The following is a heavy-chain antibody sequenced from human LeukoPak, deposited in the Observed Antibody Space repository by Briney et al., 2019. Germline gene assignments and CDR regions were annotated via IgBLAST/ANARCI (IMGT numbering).Heavy chain of an antibody. D-gene: IGHD3-22*01. CDR2: ISSSGNTL. CDR1: GFAFSDYY. CDR3: ARDGLRSYDTSGYYSL. Sequence: GGSLRLSCADSGFAFSDYYMRWVRQAPGKGLEWISYISSSGNTLYYADSVKGRFTISRDNAKKSLFLQMNSLRAEDTAVYYCARDGLRSYDTSGYYSLWGQGTLVTVSS. V-gene: IGHV3-11*04. J-gene: IGHJ4*02.